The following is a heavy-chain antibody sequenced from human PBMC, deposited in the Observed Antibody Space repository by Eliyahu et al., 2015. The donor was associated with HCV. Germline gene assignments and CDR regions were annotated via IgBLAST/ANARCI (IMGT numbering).Heavy chain of an antibody. CDR1: GYTFTSHP. D-gene: IGHD3-22*01. Sequence: QVQLVQSGAEVKKPGASVKVFCKASGYTFTSHPIHWMRQAPGQRYFEWVGWINAGTGDTRSSQSLQGRVAYTRDTSASTAYMELTGLRPEDTAVYYCARSDSNGFYPDSWGQGTLVTVS. CDR2: INAGTGDT. V-gene: IGHV1-3*01. CDR3: ARSDSNGFYPDS. J-gene: IGHJ4*02.